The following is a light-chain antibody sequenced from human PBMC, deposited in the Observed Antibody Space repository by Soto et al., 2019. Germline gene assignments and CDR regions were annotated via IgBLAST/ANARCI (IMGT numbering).Light chain of an antibody. CDR2: AAS. J-gene: IGKJ5*01. CDR3: QQYNNWRIT. Sequence: DIQMTQSPSSLSASVGDRVTITCRASQSISSYLNWYQQKPGKAPKLLIYAASSLQSGVPARFSGSGSGTEFTLTISSLQSEDFAVYYCQQYNNWRITFGQGTRLEIK. CDR1: QSISSY. V-gene: IGKV1-39*01.